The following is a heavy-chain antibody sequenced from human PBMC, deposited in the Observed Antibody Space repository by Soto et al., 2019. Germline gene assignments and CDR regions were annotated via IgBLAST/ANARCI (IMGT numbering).Heavy chain of an antibody. CDR3: AREIRGLPHYFDY. CDR1: GFTFSSYW. J-gene: IGHJ4*02. D-gene: IGHD4-17*01. CDR2: IKQDGSEK. V-gene: IGHV3-7*01. Sequence: GGSLRLSCAASGFTFSSYWMSWVRQAPGKGLEWVANIKQDGSEKYYVDSVKGRFTISRDNAKNSLYLQMNSLRAEDTAVYYCAREIRGLPHYFDYWGQGTLVTVSS.